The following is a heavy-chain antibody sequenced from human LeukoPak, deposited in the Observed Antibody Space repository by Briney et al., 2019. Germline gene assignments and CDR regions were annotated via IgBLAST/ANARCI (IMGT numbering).Heavy chain of an antibody. CDR1: GDSVSSSSYY. J-gene: IGHJ4*02. D-gene: IGHD3/OR15-3a*01. CDR3: ARGWTQFDY. V-gene: IGHV4-39*07. Sequence: SETLSLTCTVSGDSVSSSSYYWGWIRQPPGKGLEWIGSIYFTGSTYYNPSLKSRVTISVDTSKNQFSLKLTSVTAADTAVYYCARGWTQFDYWGQGTLVTVSS. CDR2: IYFTGST.